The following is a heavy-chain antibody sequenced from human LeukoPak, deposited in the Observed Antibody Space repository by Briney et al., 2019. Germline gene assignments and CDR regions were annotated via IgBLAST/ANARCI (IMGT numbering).Heavy chain of an antibody. CDR3: ARLAALEQLVGGGWFDP. J-gene: IGHJ5*02. CDR2: IYYSGST. CDR1: GGSISSSSYY. D-gene: IGHD6-13*01. Sequence: PSETLSLTCTVSGGSISSSSYYWGWIRQPPGKGLEWIGSIYYSGSTYYNPSLKSRVTISVDTSKNQFSLKLSSVTAADTAVYYCARLAALEQLVGGGWFDPRGQGTLVTVSS. V-gene: IGHV4-39*01.